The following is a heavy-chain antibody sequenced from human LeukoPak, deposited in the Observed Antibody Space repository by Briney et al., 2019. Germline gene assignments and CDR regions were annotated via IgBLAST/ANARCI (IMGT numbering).Heavy chain of an antibody. CDR1: GFTFSSYA. V-gene: IGHV3-23*01. CDR2: ISGSGGST. CDR3: ARVEQLVRGEQFDY. D-gene: IGHD6-6*01. J-gene: IGHJ4*02. Sequence: GGSLRLSCAASGFTFSSYAMSWVRQAPGKGLEWVSAISGSGGSTYYADSVKGRFTISRDNAKNSLYLQMNSLRAEDTAVYYCARVEQLVRGEQFDYWGQGTLVTVSS.